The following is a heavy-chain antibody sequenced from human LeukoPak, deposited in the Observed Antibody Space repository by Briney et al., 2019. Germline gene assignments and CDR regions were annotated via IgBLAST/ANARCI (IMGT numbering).Heavy chain of an antibody. Sequence: SVKVSCKASGGTFSSYAISWVRQAPGQGLEWMGGIIPILGTANYAQKFQGRVTITADESTSTAYMELSSLRSEDTAVYYCARGSIGGNYYDSSGYYYYFDYWGQGTLVTVSS. D-gene: IGHD3-22*01. CDR1: GGTFSSYA. CDR2: IIPILGTA. J-gene: IGHJ4*02. V-gene: IGHV1-69*13. CDR3: ARGSIGGNYYDSSGYYYYFDY.